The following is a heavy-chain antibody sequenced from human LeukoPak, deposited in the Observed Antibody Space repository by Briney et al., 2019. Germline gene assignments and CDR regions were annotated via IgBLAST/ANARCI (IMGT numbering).Heavy chain of an antibody. CDR1: GFTFSNYA. D-gene: IGHD2-15*01. V-gene: IGHV3-23*01. J-gene: IGHJ4*02. CDR2: IGGSGVST. CDR3: AKGLRYCSSGNCNSPVDY. Sequence: GGSLRLSCAMSGFTFSNYAMSWVRQAPGKGLEWVSTIGGSGVSTYYADSVKGRFTISRDNSKNTLYLQMNSLRAEDTAVYYCAKGLRYCSSGNCNSPVDYWGRGTLVTVSS.